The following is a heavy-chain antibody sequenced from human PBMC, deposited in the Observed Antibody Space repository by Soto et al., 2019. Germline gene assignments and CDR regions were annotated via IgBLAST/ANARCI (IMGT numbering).Heavy chain of an antibody. CDR1: GLTLGRYW. J-gene: IGHJ4*02. Sequence: PGWPDRHTGSASGLTLGRYWVHWPRQAPGKGLVWVSRISSDGSSTNYADSVKGRFTISRDNAKNTLHLQMDSLRVEDTAVYYCARVPHCSRSSGYSYFDYWGQGT. V-gene: IGHV3-74*01. D-gene: IGHD2-2*02. CDR2: ISSDGSST. CDR3: ARVPHCSRSSGYSYFDY.